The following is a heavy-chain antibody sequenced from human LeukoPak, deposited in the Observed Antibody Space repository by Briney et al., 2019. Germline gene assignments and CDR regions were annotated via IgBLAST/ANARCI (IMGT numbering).Heavy chain of an antibody. V-gene: IGHV3-21*01. D-gene: IGHD3-9*01. Sequence: GGSLRLSCAASGFTFSSYSMNWVRQAPGKGLEWVSSISSSSSYIYYADSVKGRFTISRDNAKNSLYLQMNSLRAEDTAVYYCARDAPLEYYDILTGYTTEFDYCGQGTLVTVSS. CDR2: ISSSSSYI. CDR1: GFTFSSYS. CDR3: ARDAPLEYYDILTGYTTEFDY. J-gene: IGHJ4*02.